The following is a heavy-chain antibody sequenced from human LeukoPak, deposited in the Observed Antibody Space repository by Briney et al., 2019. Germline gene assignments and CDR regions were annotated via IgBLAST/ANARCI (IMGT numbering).Heavy chain of an antibody. CDR1: GYTFSSYG. D-gene: IGHD2-2*01. Sequence: GASVKVSCKASGYTFSSYGISWVRQAAGQGLEWMGWISAYNGNTNYAQKLQGRVTMTTDTSTSTAYMELRSLRSVDTAVYYCARGQRPYCSSTSCYYMDVWGKGTTVTVSS. V-gene: IGHV1-18*01. CDR2: ISAYNGNT. CDR3: ARGQRPYCSSTSCYYMDV. J-gene: IGHJ6*03.